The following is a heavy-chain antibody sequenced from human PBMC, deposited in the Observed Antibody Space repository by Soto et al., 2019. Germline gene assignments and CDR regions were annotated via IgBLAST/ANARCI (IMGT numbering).Heavy chain of an antibody. CDR2: IIPILGIA. Sequence: QVQLVQSGAEVKKPGSSVKVSCKASGGTFSSYTISWVRQAPGQGLEWMGRIIPILGIANYAQKFQGRVTITADKSTSTAYMELSSLRSEDTAVYYCARGITGTTYYDYYMDVWGKGTTVTVSS. J-gene: IGHJ6*03. V-gene: IGHV1-69*02. D-gene: IGHD1-7*01. CDR3: ARGITGTTYYDYYMDV. CDR1: GGTFSSYT.